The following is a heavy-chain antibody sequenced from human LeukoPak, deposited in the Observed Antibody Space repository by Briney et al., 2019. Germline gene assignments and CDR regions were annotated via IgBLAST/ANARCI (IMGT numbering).Heavy chain of an antibody. D-gene: IGHD6-13*01. CDR3: ARQRIAAAAPFDY. CDR2: IYPGDSDT. CDR1: GYSFTSYW. J-gene: IGHJ4*02. Sequence: GESLKISCKGSGYSFTSYWIGWVRQMPGKGLEWKGIIYPGDSDTRYSPSFQGQVTISADKSISTAYLQWSSLKASDTAMYYCARQRIAAAAPFDYWGQGTLVTVSS. V-gene: IGHV5-51*01.